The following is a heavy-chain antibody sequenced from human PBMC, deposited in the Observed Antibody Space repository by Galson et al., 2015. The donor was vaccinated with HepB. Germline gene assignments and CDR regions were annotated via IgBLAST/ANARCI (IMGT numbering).Heavy chain of an antibody. CDR3: ARAEWIQLWFCYYYYGMDV. CDR2: ISAYNGNT. J-gene: IGHJ6*02. V-gene: IGHV1-18*04. CDR1: GYTFTSYG. D-gene: IGHD5-18*01. Sequence: SVKVSCKASGYTFTSYGISWVRQAPGQGLEWMGWISAYNGNTNYAQKLQGRVTMTTDTSTSTAYMELRSLRSDDTAVYYCARAEWIQLWFCYYYYGMDVWGQGTTVTVSS.